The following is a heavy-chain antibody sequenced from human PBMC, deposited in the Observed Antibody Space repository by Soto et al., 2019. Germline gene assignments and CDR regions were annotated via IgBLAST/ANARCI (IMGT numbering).Heavy chain of an antibody. CDR3: ARRYGGNFDY. CDR1: GGSISSYY. D-gene: IGHD1-26*01. V-gene: IGHV4-59*01. J-gene: IGHJ4*02. Sequence: QVQLQESGPRLVKPSETLSLTCTVSGGSISSYYWSWIRQPPGKGLEWIGYIYYSGSTNYNPSLKSRVTISVDTSKNQFSLKLTSVTAADTGVYYCARRYGGNFDYWGQGTLVTVSS. CDR2: IYYSGST.